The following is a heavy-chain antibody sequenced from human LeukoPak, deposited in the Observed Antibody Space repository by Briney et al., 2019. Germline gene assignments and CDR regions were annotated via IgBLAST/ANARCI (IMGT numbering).Heavy chain of an antibody. CDR1: GFTVSSNY. CDR3: ATYDSSGYYPDY. Sequence: GGSLRLSCAASGFTVSSNYMSWVRQAPGKGLEWVSVIYSGGSTYYADSVKGRFTISRDNSKNTLYLQMNSLRAEDTAVYYSATYDSSGYYPDYWGQGTLVTVSS. CDR2: IYSGGST. V-gene: IGHV3-53*01. D-gene: IGHD3-22*01. J-gene: IGHJ4*02.